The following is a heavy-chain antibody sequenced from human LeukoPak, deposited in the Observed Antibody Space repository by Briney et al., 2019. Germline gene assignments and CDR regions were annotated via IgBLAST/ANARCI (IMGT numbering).Heavy chain of an antibody. D-gene: IGHD2-15*01. V-gene: IGHV3-23*01. Sequence: GSLRLSCAASGFTFSSSAMSWVRQAPGKGLEWVSNISGSGSGGSTYYADSVKGRFTISRDSYKNTLYLQMNSLRAEDAAVYYCAKAPVTTCSGAYCYPFDYWGQGTLVTVSS. CDR3: AKAPVTTCSGAYCYPFDY. CDR2: ISGSGSGGST. J-gene: IGHJ4*02. CDR1: GFTFSSSA.